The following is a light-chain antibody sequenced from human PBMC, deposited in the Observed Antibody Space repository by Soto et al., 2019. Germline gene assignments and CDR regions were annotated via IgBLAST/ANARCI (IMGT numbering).Light chain of an antibody. CDR1: QYIGDF. Sequence: EILMTQSPSSVSSSLGDTVTLTCRSSQYIGDFLNWYQQTPGKPPKLLIFGASNLPLGVPSRFSGGGSGTEFTLTITKLEREYFATYYCQESFFVLGTFGRGTRVEL. J-gene: IGKJ1*01. CDR2: GAS. V-gene: IGKV1-39*01. CDR3: QESFFVLGT.